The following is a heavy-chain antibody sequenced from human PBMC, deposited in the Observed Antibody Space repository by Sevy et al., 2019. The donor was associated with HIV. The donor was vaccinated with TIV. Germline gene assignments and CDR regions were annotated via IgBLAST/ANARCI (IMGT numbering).Heavy chain of an antibody. CDR1: GGSISSSSYY. CDR2: IYYSGST. J-gene: IGHJ4*02. Sequence: SETLSLTCTVSGGSISSSSYYWGWIRQPPGKGLEWIGSIYYSGSTYYNPSLKCRVTISVDTSKNQFSLKLSSVTAADTAVYYCARGQWLVHDYWGQGTLVTVSS. D-gene: IGHD6-19*01. V-gene: IGHV4-39*01. CDR3: ARGQWLVHDY.